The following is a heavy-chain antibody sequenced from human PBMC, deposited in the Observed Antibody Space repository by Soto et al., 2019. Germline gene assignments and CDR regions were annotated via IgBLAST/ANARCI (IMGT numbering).Heavy chain of an antibody. CDR2: LSGSGTST. Sequence: EVQLLESGGGLVQPGGSLRLSCAASGFSFVNYAMNWVRQAPGKGLEWVSGLSGSGTSTYYADSVKGRFTISRDNSSDTPFLQMNSLTADDTAVYYCAKATTNGGWFNPFDSWGQGALVTVSS. D-gene: IGHD6-19*01. CDR1: GFSFVNYA. V-gene: IGHV3-23*01. CDR3: AKATTNGGWFNPFDS. J-gene: IGHJ4*02.